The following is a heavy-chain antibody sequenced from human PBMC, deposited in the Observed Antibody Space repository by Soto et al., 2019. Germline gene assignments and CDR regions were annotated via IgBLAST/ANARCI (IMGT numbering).Heavy chain of an antibody. D-gene: IGHD2-15*01. CDR1: GFTFSSYA. CDR2: ISGSGGST. CDR3: ANEDIVAVVAATKAPDYYGMDV. Sequence: GGSLRLSCAASGFTFSSYAMSWVRQAPGKGLEWVSAISGSGGSTYYADSVKGRFTISRDNSKNTLYLQMNSLRAEDTAVYYCANEDIVAVVAATKAPDYYGMDVWGQGTTVTVSS. V-gene: IGHV3-23*01. J-gene: IGHJ6*02.